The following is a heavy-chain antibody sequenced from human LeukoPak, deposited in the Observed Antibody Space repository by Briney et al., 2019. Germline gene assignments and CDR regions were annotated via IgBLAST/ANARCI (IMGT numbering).Heavy chain of an antibody. Sequence: SGTLSLTCAVSGGSISSSNWWSWVRQPPGKGLEWIGEIYHSGSTNYNPSLKSRVTISVDKSKDQFSLKLSSVTAADTAVYYCARDWWYSSGWSPYGPRAKTSDYWGQGTLVTVSS. V-gene: IGHV4-4*02. CDR3: ARDWWYSSGWSPYGPRAKTSDY. D-gene: IGHD6-19*01. J-gene: IGHJ4*02. CDR1: GGSISSSNW. CDR2: IYHSGST.